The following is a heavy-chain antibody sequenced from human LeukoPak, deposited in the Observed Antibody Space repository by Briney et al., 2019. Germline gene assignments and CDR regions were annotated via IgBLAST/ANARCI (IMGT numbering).Heavy chain of an antibody. J-gene: IGHJ3*02. CDR1: GGTFSSYA. D-gene: IGHD1-7*01. Sequence: SVKVSCKASGGTFSSYAISWVRQAPGQGLEWMGGIIPIFGTANYAQKFQGRVTITTDESTSTAYMELSSLRSEDTAVYYCARGRYNWNSRDAFDIWGQGTMVTVSS. CDR2: IIPIFGTA. CDR3: ARGRYNWNSRDAFDI. V-gene: IGHV1-69*05.